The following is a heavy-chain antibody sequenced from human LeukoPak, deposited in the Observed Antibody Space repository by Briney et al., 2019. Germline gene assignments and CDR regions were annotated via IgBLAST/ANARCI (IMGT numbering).Heavy chain of an antibody. CDR1: GGSMSSYY. CDR3: ARRIAVAGTEDNWFDP. D-gene: IGHD6-19*01. V-gene: IGHV4-4*07. CDR2: VYTSGNT. Sequence: PSETLSLTCTVSGGSMSSYYWSWIRQPAGKGLEWIGRVYTSGNTNYNPSLKSRVTISIDTSKNQFSLKLSSVTAADTAVYYCARRIAVAGTEDNWFDPWGQGTLVTVSS. J-gene: IGHJ5*02.